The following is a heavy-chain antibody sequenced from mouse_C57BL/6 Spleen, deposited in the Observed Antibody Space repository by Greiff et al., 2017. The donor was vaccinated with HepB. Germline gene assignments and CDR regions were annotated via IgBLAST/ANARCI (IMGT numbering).Heavy chain of an antibody. J-gene: IGHJ4*01. CDR1: GYTFTNYW. V-gene: IGHV1-63*01. CDR2: IYPGGGYT. D-gene: IGHD1-1*01. CDR3: ARYGGNYAMDY. Sequence: QVQLQQSGAELVRPGTSVKMSCKASGYTFTNYWIGWAKQRPGHGLEWIGDIYPGGGYTNYNEKFKGKATLTADKSSSTAYMQFSSLTSEDSAIYYCARYGGNYAMDYWGQGTSVTVSS.